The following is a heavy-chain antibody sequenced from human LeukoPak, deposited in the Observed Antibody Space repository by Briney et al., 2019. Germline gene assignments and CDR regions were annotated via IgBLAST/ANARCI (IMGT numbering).Heavy chain of an antibody. CDR3: AKHREGLPTYFDY. D-gene: IGHD2-21*02. CDR2: ISGSGGGSGDST. CDR1: GFTFSSYA. Sequence: GGSLRLSCAASGFTFSSYAMSWVRQGTGKGLEWVSGISGSGGGSGDSTHYADSVKSRFTISRDNSKNTLYLQMNSLRAEDTAVFHCAKHREGLPTYFDYLGQGTLVTVSS. V-gene: IGHV3-23*01. J-gene: IGHJ4*02.